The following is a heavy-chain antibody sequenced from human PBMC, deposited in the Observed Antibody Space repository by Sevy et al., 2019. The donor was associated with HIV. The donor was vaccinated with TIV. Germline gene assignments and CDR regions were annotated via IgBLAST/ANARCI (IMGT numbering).Heavy chain of an antibody. CDR3: ARGHGAMDYYYYYGMDV. V-gene: IGHV1-69*13. D-gene: IGHD5-18*01. CDR1: GGTFSSYA. Sequence: ASVKVSCKASGGTFSSYAISWVRQAPGQGLEWMGGIIPIFGTANYAQKFQGRVTITADDSTSTAYMELSSLRSEDTAVYYCARGHGAMDYYYYYGMDVWGQGTTVTVSS. J-gene: IGHJ6*02. CDR2: IIPIFGTA.